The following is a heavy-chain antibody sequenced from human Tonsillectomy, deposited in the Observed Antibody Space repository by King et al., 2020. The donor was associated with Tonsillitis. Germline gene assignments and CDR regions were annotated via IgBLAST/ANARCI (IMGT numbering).Heavy chain of an antibody. CDR3: AGSWGTVNWYFDL. Sequence: VQLPQSGPGLVKPSQTLSLTCAISGDSVSSNSALWNWIRQSPSRGLEWLGRTYYRSKWYFDYAVSVESRMTIIPDTSKNQFSLHLNSVTPDDTAVYYCAGSWGTVNWYFDLWGRGTLVTVSS. D-gene: IGHD7-27*01. CDR2: TYYRSKWYF. CDR1: GDSVSSNSAL. J-gene: IGHJ2*01. V-gene: IGHV6-1*01.